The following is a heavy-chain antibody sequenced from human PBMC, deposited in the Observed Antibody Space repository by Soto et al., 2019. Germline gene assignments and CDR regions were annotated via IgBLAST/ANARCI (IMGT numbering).Heavy chain of an antibody. J-gene: IGHJ4*01. CDR3: ARVSTGTKLEY. CDR2: IFYSGST. Sequence: QVQLQESGPRLVKPSETLSLTCTVSGASIGASYWSWIRQSPGKGLEWMGYIFYSGSTNYSPSLNSRISMTVGSLKNQVSLNLGSVTAGDTAVYYCARVSTGTKLEYWGHGMLVTVSS. V-gene: IGHV4-59*01. D-gene: IGHD4-17*01. CDR1: GASIGASY.